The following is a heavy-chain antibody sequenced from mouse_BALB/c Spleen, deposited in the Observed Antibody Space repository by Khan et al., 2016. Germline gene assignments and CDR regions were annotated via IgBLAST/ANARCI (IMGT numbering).Heavy chain of an antibody. Sequence: EVELVESGGGLVQPGGSLKLSCATSGFTFSDYYMYWVRQTPEKRLEWVAYISNGGGSTYYPDTVKGRFTISRDNAKNTLYLQMSRLKSEDTAMYYCARPQLGAVDYWGQGTTLTVSS. CDR3: ARPQLGAVDY. V-gene: IGHV5-12*02. CDR2: ISNGGGST. D-gene: IGHD4-1*02. J-gene: IGHJ2*01. CDR1: GFTFSDYY.